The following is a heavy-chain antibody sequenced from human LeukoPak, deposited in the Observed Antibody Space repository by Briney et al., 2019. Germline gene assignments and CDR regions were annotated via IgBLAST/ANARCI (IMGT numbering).Heavy chain of an antibody. Sequence: GASVKVSCKVSGYSVTELPMHWVRQAPGKGLEWMGGSDPEHGEAIHAQKFQGRVTMTEDTSTDTAYMELSSLRSEDAAVYYCASGISGAGTTGVLDYWGQGTLVTVSS. CDR2: SDPEHGEA. CDR3: ASGISGAGTTGVLDY. CDR1: GYSVTELP. D-gene: IGHD1-1*01. J-gene: IGHJ4*02. V-gene: IGHV1-24*01.